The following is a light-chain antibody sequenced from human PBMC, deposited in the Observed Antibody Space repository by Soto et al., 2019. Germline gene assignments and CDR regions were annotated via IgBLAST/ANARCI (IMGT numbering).Light chain of an antibody. J-gene: IGLJ2*01. CDR1: NSNIGSKY. CDR2: RNN. CDR3: AAWDNNLGGPA. V-gene: IGLV1-47*01. Sequence: QAVVTQPPSASGTPGQRVSISCSGSNSNIGSKYVYWYQQLPGTAPKLLMYRNNQRPSGVPDRFSGSKSGTSASLAISGLRSEDKADYYCAAWDNNLGGPAFGGGTKLTVL.